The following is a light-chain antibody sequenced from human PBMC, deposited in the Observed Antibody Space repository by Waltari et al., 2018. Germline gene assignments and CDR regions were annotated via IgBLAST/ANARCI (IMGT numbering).Light chain of an antibody. CDR2: GAS. CDR1: QRVGND. V-gene: IGKV3-15*01. Sequence: EIVMTQSPATLSVSPGERATLTCRASQRVGNDLAWYHQSPGQAPRLLINGASSSATGVPARFSCSGSGTEFTLTITSLQSGDFGIYFCQQYKEWPPWTFGQGTRVDTK. J-gene: IGKJ1*01. CDR3: QQYKEWPPWT.